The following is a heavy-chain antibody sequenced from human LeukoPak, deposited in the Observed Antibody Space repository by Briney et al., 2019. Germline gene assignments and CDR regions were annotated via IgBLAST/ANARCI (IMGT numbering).Heavy chain of an antibody. J-gene: IGHJ4*02. CDR3: VRFERRGYYRH. CDR2: INWGGGSP. V-gene: IGHV3-20*04. CDR1: GYTFDDYG. Sequence: GGSVTLSCAASGYTFDDYGMRWVRQAPGRGREWVSGINWGGGSPLYADSVNGRFTISSANANNSLDVQMSSLRVEAWASYYYVRFERRGYYRHWGQGTLVTVSS. D-gene: IGHD3-22*01.